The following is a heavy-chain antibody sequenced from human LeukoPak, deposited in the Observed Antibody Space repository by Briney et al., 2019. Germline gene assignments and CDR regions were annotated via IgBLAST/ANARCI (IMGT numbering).Heavy chain of an antibody. Sequence: PGGSLRLSCAASGFTFSSYAMSWVRQAPGKGLEWVSAISGSGGSTYYADSVKGRFTISRDNSKNTLYLQMNSLRAEDTAVYYCARGESRNWNDDLSYWGQGTLVTVSS. J-gene: IGHJ4*02. CDR2: ISGSGGST. CDR3: ARGESRNWNDDLSY. CDR1: GFTFSSYA. V-gene: IGHV3-23*01. D-gene: IGHD1-20*01.